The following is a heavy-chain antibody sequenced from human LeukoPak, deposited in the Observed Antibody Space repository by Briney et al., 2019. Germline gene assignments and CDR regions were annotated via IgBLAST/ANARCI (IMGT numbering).Heavy chain of an antibody. CDR3: ARARTTLVTCCFDC. CDR2: IKPDGSVG. Sequence: PGGSLRLSCAASGFTFSSYWMTWVRQAPGKGLEWVANIKPDGSVGYYVDSVRGRFLISRDNAGNSLYLQMNSLRAEDTAVYYCARARTTLVTCCFDCWGQGTLVTVSS. D-gene: IGHD5-18*01. CDR1: GFTFSSYW. J-gene: IGHJ4*02. V-gene: IGHV3-7*04.